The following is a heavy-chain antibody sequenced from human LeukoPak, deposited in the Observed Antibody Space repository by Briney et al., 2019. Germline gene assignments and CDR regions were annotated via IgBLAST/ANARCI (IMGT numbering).Heavy chain of an antibody. Sequence: NPSETLSLTCTVSGGSISSYYWSWIRQPPGKGPEWIGYIYYSGSTNYNPSLKSRVTISVDTSKNQFSLKLSSVTAADTAVYYCARHEGSGWYYFDYWGQGTLVTVSS. D-gene: IGHD6-19*01. V-gene: IGHV4-59*08. CDR1: GGSISSYY. J-gene: IGHJ4*02. CDR3: ARHEGSGWYYFDY. CDR2: IYYSGST.